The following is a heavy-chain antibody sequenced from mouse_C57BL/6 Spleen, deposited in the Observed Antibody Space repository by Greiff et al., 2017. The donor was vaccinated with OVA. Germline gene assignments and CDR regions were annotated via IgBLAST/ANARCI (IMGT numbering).Heavy chain of an antibody. Sequence: EVQLQQSGTVLARPGASVKMSCKTSGYTFTSYWMHWVKQRPGQGLEWIGAIYPGNSDTSYNQKFKGKAKLTAVTSASTAYKELSSLTTEDSAVCYWTKEMGNYYAFGDWGQGTSVTVSS. J-gene: IGHJ4*01. V-gene: IGHV1-5*01. CDR2: IYPGNSDT. CDR3: TKEMGNYYAFGD. D-gene: IGHD2-1*01. CDR1: GYTFTSYW.